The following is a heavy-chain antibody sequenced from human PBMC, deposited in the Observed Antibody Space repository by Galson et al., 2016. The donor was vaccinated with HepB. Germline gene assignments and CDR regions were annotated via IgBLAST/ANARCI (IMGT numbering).Heavy chain of an antibody. Sequence: SLRLTCAASRFNFSSNAMHWVCQAPRKGLDWVSAISYAVRDTYYEDSVKGRFTISRDNSRNMVYLEMNSLRPEDTAVYYCARDPYGDNDAFDIWGQGTMVSVSS. CDR1: RFNFSSNA. CDR2: ISYAVRDT. V-gene: IGHV3-30-3*01. J-gene: IGHJ3*02. D-gene: IGHD4-17*01. CDR3: ARDPYGDNDAFDI.